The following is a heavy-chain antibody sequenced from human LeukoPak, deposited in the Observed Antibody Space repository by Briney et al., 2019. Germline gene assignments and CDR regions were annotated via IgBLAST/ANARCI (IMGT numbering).Heavy chain of an antibody. V-gene: IGHV4-59*01. CDR1: GGSISSYY. J-gene: IGHJ3*02. CDR2: IYYSGST. Sequence: SETLSLTCTVSGGSISSYYWSWIQQPPGKGLEWIGYIYYSGSTNYNPSLKSRVTISVDTSKNQFSLKLSSVTAADTAVYYCARDEMATTRAFDIWGQGTMVTVSS. CDR3: ARDEMATTRAFDI. D-gene: IGHD5-24*01.